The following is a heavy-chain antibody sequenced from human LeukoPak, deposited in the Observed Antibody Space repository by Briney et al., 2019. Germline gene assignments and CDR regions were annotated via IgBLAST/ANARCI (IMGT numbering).Heavy chain of an antibody. Sequence: PSETLSLTCTVSGGSISSYYWSWIRPPPGKGLEWIGYIYYSGSTNYNPSLQSRVTISVDTSKNQFSLKLSSVTAADTAVYYCARDLGWNYYYYMDVWGKGTTVTVSS. D-gene: IGHD6-19*01. CDR2: IYYSGST. V-gene: IGHV4-59*01. CDR3: ARDLGWNYYYYMDV. J-gene: IGHJ6*03. CDR1: GGSISSYY.